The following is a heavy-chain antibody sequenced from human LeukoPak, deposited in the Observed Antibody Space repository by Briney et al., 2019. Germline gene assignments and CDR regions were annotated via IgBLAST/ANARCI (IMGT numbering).Heavy chain of an antibody. CDR2: IYPGDSDR. Sequence: GGSLRLSCAASGYSFTSYWIGWVRQMPGKGLEWMGIIYPGDSDRRYSPSFQGQVTMSADKSISTAYLQWSSLKASDTAMYFCTRRRVTYSNSSGRSRYYFDYWGQGTLVTVSS. D-gene: IGHD6-6*01. J-gene: IGHJ4*02. CDR3: TRRRVTYSNSSGRSRYYFDY. CDR1: GYSFTSYW. V-gene: IGHV5-51*01.